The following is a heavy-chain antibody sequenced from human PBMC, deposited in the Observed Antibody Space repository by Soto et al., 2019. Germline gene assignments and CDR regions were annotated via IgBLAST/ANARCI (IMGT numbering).Heavy chain of an antibody. V-gene: IGHV3-23*01. Sequence: VQLSESGGGLVQPGVYLILSCLTHGFTFCDASMNWVRQAPGEWLEWVSSICLFERNTYYADYVKGRFTISRDNSNRALYLQMNDLRVEATAVYYCAIIPTFMVRTPLVNWGQGTAVTVSS. D-gene: IGHD2-21*01. CDR3: AIIPTFMVRTPLVN. J-gene: IGHJ4*02. CDR1: GFTFCDAS. CDR2: ICLFERNT.